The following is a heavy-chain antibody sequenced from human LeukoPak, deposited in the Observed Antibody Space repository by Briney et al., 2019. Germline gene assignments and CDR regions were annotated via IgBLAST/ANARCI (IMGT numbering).Heavy chain of an antibody. Sequence: GGSLRLSCAASGFTFDDYGMSWVRQAPGKGLEWVSGINWNGGSTGYADSVKGRFTISRDNAKNSLYLQMYSLRAEDTAVYYCAKDLRYSGSLRAMDYWGQGTLVTVSS. CDR3: AKDLRYSGSLRAMDY. V-gene: IGHV3-20*04. J-gene: IGHJ4*02. CDR1: GFTFDDYG. D-gene: IGHD1-26*01. CDR2: INWNGGST.